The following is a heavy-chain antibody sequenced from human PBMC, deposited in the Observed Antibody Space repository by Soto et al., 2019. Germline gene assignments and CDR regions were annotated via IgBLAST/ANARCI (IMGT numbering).Heavy chain of an antibody. V-gene: IGHV3-23*01. CDR3: AKGGWAMVRGVRGYYGMDV. D-gene: IGHD3-10*01. CDR2: ISGSGGST. Sequence: GGSLRLSCAASGFTFSSYAMSWVRQAPGKGLEWVSAISGSGGSTYYADSVKGRFTISRDNSKNTLYLQMNSLRAEDTAVYYCAKGGWAMVRGVRGYYGMDVWGQGTTVTVSS. J-gene: IGHJ6*02. CDR1: GFTFSSYA.